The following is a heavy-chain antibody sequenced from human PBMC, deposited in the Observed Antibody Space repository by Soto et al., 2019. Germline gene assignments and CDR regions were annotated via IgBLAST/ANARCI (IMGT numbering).Heavy chain of an antibody. CDR3: ARGPYYDILTGYPNLPPFGY. D-gene: IGHD3-9*01. CDR1: GGSVSSSSYS. CDR2: IYSSENT. J-gene: IGHJ4*02. V-gene: IGHV4-39*01. Sequence: SETLSLTCTVSGGSVSSSSYSWGWIRQPPGKGLEWIGTIYSSENTYYNPSLMSRVTISVDTSKNQFSLKLSSVTAADTAVYYCARGPYYDILTGYPNLPPFGYWGQGTLVTVSS.